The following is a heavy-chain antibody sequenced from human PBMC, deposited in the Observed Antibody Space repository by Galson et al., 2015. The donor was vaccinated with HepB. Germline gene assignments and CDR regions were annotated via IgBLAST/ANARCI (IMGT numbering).Heavy chain of an antibody. Sequence: ETLSLTCTVSGASISSSLYYWVWVRQPPEKGLEWIGSVSYTGNTYYKSSLKSRVTISADMSKNQFTLKVNSVTAADTAVYYCARAAGDSSTYANDYWGQGTLVTVSS. V-gene: IGHV4-39*06. CDR1: GASISSSLYY. CDR3: ARAAGDSSTYANDY. CDR2: VSYTGNT. D-gene: IGHD2/OR15-2a*01. J-gene: IGHJ4*02.